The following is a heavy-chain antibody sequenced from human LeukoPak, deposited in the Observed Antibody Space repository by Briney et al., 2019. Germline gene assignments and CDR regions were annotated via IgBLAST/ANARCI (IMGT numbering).Heavy chain of an antibody. V-gene: IGHV3-30*01. CDR1: GFTFSSYA. CDR3: ARENRGWLQQSSRHFDY. CDR2: ISYDGSNK. D-gene: IGHD6-13*01. J-gene: IGHJ4*02. Sequence: PGGSLRLSCAASGFTFSSYAMHWVRQAPGKGLEWVAVISYDGSNKYYADSVKGRFTISRDNSKNTLYLQMNSLRAEDTAVYYCARENRGWLQQSSRHFDYWGQGTLVTVSS.